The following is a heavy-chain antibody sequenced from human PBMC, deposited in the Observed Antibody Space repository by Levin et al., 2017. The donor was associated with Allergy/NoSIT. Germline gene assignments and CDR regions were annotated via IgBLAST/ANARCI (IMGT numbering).Heavy chain of an antibody. CDR3: ARESYYDSSAWG. CDR1: GFPFSSYW. CDR2: INSDGSST. Sequence: LSLTCAASGFPFSSYWMHWVRQAPGKGLVWVSRINSDGSSTSYADSVKGRFTISRDNAKNTLYLQMNSLRAEDTAVYYCARESYYDSSAWGWGQGTLVTVSS. V-gene: IGHV3-74*01. D-gene: IGHD3-22*01. J-gene: IGHJ4*02.